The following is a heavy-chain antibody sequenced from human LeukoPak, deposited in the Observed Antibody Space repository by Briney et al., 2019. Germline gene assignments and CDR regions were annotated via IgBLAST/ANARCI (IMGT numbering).Heavy chain of an antibody. Sequence: PSETLSLTCTVSGGSISSYYWSWIRQPPGKGLEWIGYIYYSGSTNYNPSLKSRVTISVDTSKNQFSLKLSSVTAADTAVYYCARRRGYSSSGYDYRGQGTLVTVSS. J-gene: IGHJ4*02. CDR2: IYYSGST. CDR3: ARRRGYSSSGYDY. CDR1: GGSISSYY. D-gene: IGHD6-13*01. V-gene: IGHV4-59*08.